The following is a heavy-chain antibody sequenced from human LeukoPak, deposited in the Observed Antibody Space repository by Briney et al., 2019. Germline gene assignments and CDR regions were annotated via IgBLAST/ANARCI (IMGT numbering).Heavy chain of an antibody. J-gene: IGHJ6*02. CDR3: ARSTRRIVVIPAATVTTRYYYGMDV. V-gene: IGHV4-34*01. CDR1: GGSFSGYY. D-gene: IGHD2-2*01. Sequence: PSETLSLTCAVYGGSFSGYYWSWIRQPPGKGLEWIGEINHSGSTNYNPSLKSRVTISVDTSKNQFSLNLRSVTAADTAVYYCARSTRRIVVIPAATVTTRYYYGMDVWGQGTTVTVSS. CDR2: INHSGST.